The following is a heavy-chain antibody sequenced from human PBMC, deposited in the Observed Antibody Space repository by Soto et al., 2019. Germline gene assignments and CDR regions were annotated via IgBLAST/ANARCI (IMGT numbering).Heavy chain of an antibody. CDR2: VKSKSDGATT. Sequence: GVSLRLSCAASGFTFSNVWMSWVRQAPGKGLEWVGRVKSKSDGATTDYAAPVKGRFTVSRDDSQNTLSLQMDSLKIEDTAVYFCNTEAGGMWGADYWGQGTPVTVS. J-gene: IGHJ4*02. D-gene: IGHD1-26*01. V-gene: IGHV3-15*01. CDR1: GFTFSNVW. CDR3: NTEAGGMWGADY.